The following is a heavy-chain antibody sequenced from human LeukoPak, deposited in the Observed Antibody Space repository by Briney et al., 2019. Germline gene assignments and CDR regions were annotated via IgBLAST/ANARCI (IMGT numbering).Heavy chain of an antibody. CDR1: GFTFSSYA. D-gene: IGHD6-13*01. CDR2: MSGSGTST. J-gene: IGHJ3*02. CDR3: AKDLMAAAATRDAFDI. Sequence: GGSLRLSCAASGFTFSSYAMSWVRQTPVKGLEWVSGMSGSGTSTYYADSVKGRFTISRDNSKNTLYLQMNSLRAEDTAVYYCAKDLMAAAATRDAFDIWGQGTMVTVSS. V-gene: IGHV3-23*01.